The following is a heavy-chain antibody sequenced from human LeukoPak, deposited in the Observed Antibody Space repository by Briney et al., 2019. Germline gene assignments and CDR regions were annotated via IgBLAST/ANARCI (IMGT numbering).Heavy chain of an antibody. Sequence: GGSLRLSCAASGFTFSSYSMNWVRQAPGKGLEWVSSISSSGSYIYYADSVKGRFTISRDNAKNSLYLQMNSLRAEDTAVYYCAFVGIVGAFDAFDIWGQGTMVTVSS. CDR1: GFTFSSYS. D-gene: IGHD1-26*01. J-gene: IGHJ3*02. V-gene: IGHV3-21*01. CDR3: AFVGIVGAFDAFDI. CDR2: ISSSGSYI.